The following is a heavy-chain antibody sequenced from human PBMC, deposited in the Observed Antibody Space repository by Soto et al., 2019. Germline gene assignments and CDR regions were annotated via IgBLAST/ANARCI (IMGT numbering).Heavy chain of an antibody. V-gene: IGHV1-69*02. Sequence: ASVKVSCKASGGTFSSYTISWVRQAPGQGLEWMGRIIPILGIANYAQKFQGRVTITADKSTSTAYMELSSLRSEDTAVYYCARHRNPTYYYDSSGYSPLGYWGQGTLVTVSS. J-gene: IGHJ4*02. CDR1: GGTFSSYT. CDR3: ARHRNPTYYYDSSGYSPLGY. CDR2: IIPILGIA. D-gene: IGHD3-22*01.